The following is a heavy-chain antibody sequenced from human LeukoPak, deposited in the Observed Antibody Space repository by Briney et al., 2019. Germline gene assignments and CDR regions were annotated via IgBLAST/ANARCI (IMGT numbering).Heavy chain of an antibody. J-gene: IGHJ4*02. V-gene: IGHV4-59*08. CDR1: GGSISSYY. CDR2: TYYSGST. D-gene: IGHD6-19*01. Sequence: SETLSLTCPVSGGSISSYYWSWIRQPPGKGLEWIGYTYYSGSTNYNPSLKSRVTISVDTSKNQFSLKPSSVTAADTAVYYCARRRRYSSGWYYFDYWGQGTLVTVSS. CDR3: ARRRRYSSGWYYFDY.